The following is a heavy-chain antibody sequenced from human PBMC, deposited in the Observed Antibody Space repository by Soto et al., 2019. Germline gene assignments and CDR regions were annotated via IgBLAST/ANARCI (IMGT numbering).Heavy chain of an antibody. J-gene: IGHJ4*02. CDR3: ARIRNTRGSGWYYFDY. CDR2: IDWDDDK. CDR1: GFSLSTSGMC. V-gene: IGHV2-70*01. D-gene: IGHD6-19*01. Sequence: SGPTLVNPTQTLTLTCTFSGFSLSTSGMCVSWIRQPPGKALEWLALIDWDDDKYYSTSLKTRLTISKETSKNQVVLTMTNMDPVDTATYYCARIRNTRGSGWYYFDYWGQGTLVTVSS.